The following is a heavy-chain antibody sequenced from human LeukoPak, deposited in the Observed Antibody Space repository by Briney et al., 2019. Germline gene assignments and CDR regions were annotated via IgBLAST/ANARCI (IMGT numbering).Heavy chain of an antibody. CDR2: ISDDETDK. CDR1: GFTFNSYS. D-gene: IGHD5-18*01. CDR3: AKDGRYSYGLFPYYYYYYMDV. J-gene: IGHJ6*03. V-gene: IGHV3-30-3*01. Sequence: GGSLRLSCAASGFTFNSYSMHWVRQAPGKGLEWVSAISDDETDKFYADSVKGRFTISRDNSKNTLYLQMNSLRAEDTAVYYCAKDGRYSYGLFPYYYYYYMDVWGKGTTVTISS.